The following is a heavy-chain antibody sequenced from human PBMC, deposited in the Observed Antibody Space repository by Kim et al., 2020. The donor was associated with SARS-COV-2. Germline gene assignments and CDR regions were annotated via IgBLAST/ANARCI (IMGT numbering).Heavy chain of an antibody. CDR2: ISGSGDNT. D-gene: IGHD3-16*01. CDR1: GLTFSIYA. CDR3: AKRTYADVLSSDFDY. Sequence: GGSLRLSCAASGLTFSIYAMSWVRQAPGKGPEWVSAISGSGDNTYYTDSVKGRFTISRDNSKNMVFLQMNSLRADDTAVYYCAKRTYADVLSSDFDYWGQGTVVTVSS. V-gene: IGHV3-23*01. J-gene: IGHJ4*02.